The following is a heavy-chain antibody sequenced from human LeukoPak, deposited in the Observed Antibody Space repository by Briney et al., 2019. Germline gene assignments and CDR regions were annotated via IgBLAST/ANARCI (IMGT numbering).Heavy chain of an antibody. CDR1: GFTFNGYA. V-gene: IGHV3-23*01. Sequence: GGSLRLSCAASGFTFNGYAMNWVRQAPGKGLEWVSAISDSGDNTYYADSVKGRFTISRDNSRNTMYLQMDSLRAEDTAVYYCAKEYDSGGYGANFDYWGQGTLVTVSS. J-gene: IGHJ4*02. CDR3: AKEYDSGGYGANFDY. D-gene: IGHD3-10*01. CDR2: ISDSGDNT.